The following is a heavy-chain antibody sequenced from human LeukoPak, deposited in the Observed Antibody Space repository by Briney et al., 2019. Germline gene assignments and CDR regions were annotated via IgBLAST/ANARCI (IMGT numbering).Heavy chain of an antibody. D-gene: IGHD4-17*01. V-gene: IGHV3-21*01. CDR1: GFTFSSYS. J-gene: IGHJ3*02. Sequence: GGSLRLSCAASGFTFSSYSMNWVRQAPGKGLEWVSSISSSSSYIYYADSVKGRFTISRDNAKNSLYLQMNSLRAEDTAVYYCARDNRPYDCGDLHAFDIWGQGTMVTVSS. CDR2: ISSSSSYI. CDR3: ARDNRPYDCGDLHAFDI.